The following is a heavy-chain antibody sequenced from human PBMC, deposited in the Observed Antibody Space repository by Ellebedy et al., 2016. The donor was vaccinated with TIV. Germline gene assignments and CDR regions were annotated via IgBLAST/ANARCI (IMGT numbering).Heavy chain of an antibody. CDR2: FHPEDGET. CDR3: TTADY. Sequence: AASVKVSCKVSGYTLTELSIHWVRQAPGKGLEWMGGFHPEDGETIYAQRFQGRVTMTEDTSTDTAYMELTSLRSDDTAVYYCTTADYWGQGTLVTVSS. CDR1: GYTLTELS. J-gene: IGHJ4*02. V-gene: IGHV1-24*01.